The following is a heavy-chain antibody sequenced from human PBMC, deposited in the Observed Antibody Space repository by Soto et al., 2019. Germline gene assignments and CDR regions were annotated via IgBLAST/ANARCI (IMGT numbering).Heavy chain of an antibody. D-gene: IGHD2-15*01. J-gene: IGHJ4*02. CDR1: GFSLSTSGVV. CDR2: IYWDDDK. V-gene: IGHV2-5*02. CDR3: AHRPSYCSGGSCYSGFDY. Sequence: QITLKESGPTLVKPTQTLTLTCTFSGFSLSTSGVVVGWIRQPPGKALEWLALIYWDDDKRYSPSLKSRLTITKDTSKNQVVLTMTNMDPVDTATYYCAHRPSYCSGGSCYSGFDYWGLGTLVTVSS.